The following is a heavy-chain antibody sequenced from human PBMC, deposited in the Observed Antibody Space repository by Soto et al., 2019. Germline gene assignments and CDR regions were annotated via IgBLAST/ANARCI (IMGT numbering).Heavy chain of an antibody. V-gene: IGHV3-30-3*01. CDR3: AREKVEYDSSGYYYPVYYYYYGMDV. CDR2: ISYDGSNK. J-gene: IGHJ6*02. CDR1: GFTFSSYA. Sequence: PWGSLRLSCAASGFTFSSYAMNWVRQAPGKGLEWVAVISYDGSNKYYADSVKGRFTISRDNAKNSLYLQMNSLRAEDTAVYYCAREKVEYDSSGYYYPVYYYYYGMDVWGQGTTVTVSS. D-gene: IGHD3-22*01.